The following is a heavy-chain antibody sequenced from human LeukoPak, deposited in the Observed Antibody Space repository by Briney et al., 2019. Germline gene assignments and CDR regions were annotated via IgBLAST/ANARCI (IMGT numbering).Heavy chain of an antibody. J-gene: IGHJ3*02. CDR2: IYTSGST. CDR1: GGSISSYY. Sequence: PSETLSLTCTVSGGSISSYYWSWIRQPAGKGLEWIGRIYTSGSTNYNPSLKSRVTMSVDTSKNQFSLKLSSVTAVDTAVYYCARDGLGYCSSTSCRSMPFDIWGQGTMVTVSS. D-gene: IGHD2-2*01. V-gene: IGHV4-4*07. CDR3: ARDGLGYCSSTSCRSMPFDI.